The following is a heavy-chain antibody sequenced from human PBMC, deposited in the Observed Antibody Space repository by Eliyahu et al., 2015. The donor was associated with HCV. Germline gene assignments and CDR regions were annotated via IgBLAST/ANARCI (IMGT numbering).Heavy chain of an antibody. CDR2: IYYTGST. D-gene: IGHD6-19*01. Sequence: QVQLQESGPGLVKPSETLSLTCSVPGGSITSYYWXWXRQPPGRGXEWIAYIYYTGSTNYNPSLKSRVTISVDTSKNQFSLKLSSVTAADTAVYYCASGGGGIAVTGTGGWFDPWGQGTLVTVSS. V-gene: IGHV4-59*01. J-gene: IGHJ5*02. CDR1: GGSITSYY. CDR3: ASGGGGIAVTGTGGWFDP.